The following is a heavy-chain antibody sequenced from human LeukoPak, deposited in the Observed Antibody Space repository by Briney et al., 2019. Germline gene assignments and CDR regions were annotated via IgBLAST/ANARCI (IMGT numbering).Heavy chain of an antibody. V-gene: IGHV1-2*02. D-gene: IGHD6-13*01. CDR1: GGTFSSYA. J-gene: IGHJ6*03. Sequence: SSVKVSCKASGGTFSSYAISWVRQAPGQGLDGMGWINPNSGGTNYAQKFQGRVTMTRDTSISTAYMELSRLRSGDTAVYYCARGQQQLVLRYYYYYMDVWGKGTTVTISS. CDR2: INPNSGGT. CDR3: ARGQQQLVLRYYYYYMDV.